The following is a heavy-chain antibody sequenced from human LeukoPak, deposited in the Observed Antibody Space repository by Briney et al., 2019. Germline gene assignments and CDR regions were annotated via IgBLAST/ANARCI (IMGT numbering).Heavy chain of an antibody. Sequence: PSETLSLTCTVSGGPISSSSYSWGWIRQPPGKGLEWIGSIHYTRSTYNNPSLKSRVSISVDTSKNQFSLKLTSVTAADTAIYYCARDETYSDFWSASTEGGRGNYFDYWGQGILVTVSS. J-gene: IGHJ4*02. CDR3: ARDETYSDFWSASTEGGRGNYFDY. CDR1: GGPISSSSYS. V-gene: IGHV4-39*07. CDR2: IHYTRST. D-gene: IGHD3-3*01.